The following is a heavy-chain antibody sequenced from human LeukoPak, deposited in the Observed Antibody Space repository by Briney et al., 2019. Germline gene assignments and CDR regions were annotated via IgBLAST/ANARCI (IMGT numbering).Heavy chain of an antibody. D-gene: IGHD1-26*01. J-gene: IGHJ4*02. CDR2: INPDGNKK. V-gene: IGHV3-7*03. CDR3: AKDVGKWESLHFSDY. Sequence: GGSLRLSCAVSGLTFSSSWMDWVRPAPGKGLEWVASINPDGNKKYSADSVKGRFTISRDNAENSLYLQMNSLRGDDTAVYYCAKDVGKWESLHFSDYWGQGTLVTVSS. CDR1: GLTFSSSW.